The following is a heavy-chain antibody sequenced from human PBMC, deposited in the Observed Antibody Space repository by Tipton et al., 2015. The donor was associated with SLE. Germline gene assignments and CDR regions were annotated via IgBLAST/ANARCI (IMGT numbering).Heavy chain of an antibody. CDR2: IYYSGST. Sequence: TLSLTCAVSGGSISSHYWSWIRQPPGKGLEWIGYIYYSGSTNYNPSLKSRVTISVDTSKNQFSLRLSSVTAADTAVYYCATNEASSSWTLGAFDIWGQGTMVTVSS. CDR3: ATNEASSSWTLGAFDI. J-gene: IGHJ3*02. D-gene: IGHD6-13*01. CDR1: GGSISSHY. V-gene: IGHV4-59*11.